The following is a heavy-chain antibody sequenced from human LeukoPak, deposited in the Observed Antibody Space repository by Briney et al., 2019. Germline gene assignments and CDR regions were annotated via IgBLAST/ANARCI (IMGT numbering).Heavy chain of an antibody. J-gene: IGHJ4*02. V-gene: IGHV3-30-3*01. Sequence: GGSLRLSCAASGFTFSSYAMHWVRQAPGKGLEWVAVISYDGSNKYYADSVKGRFTISRDNSKNTLYLQMNSLRAEDTAVYYCAKDSGGSYWVFTGYYFDYWGQGTLVIVSS. CDR2: ISYDGSNK. D-gene: IGHD1-26*01. CDR3: AKDSGGSYWVFTGYYFDY. CDR1: GFTFSSYA.